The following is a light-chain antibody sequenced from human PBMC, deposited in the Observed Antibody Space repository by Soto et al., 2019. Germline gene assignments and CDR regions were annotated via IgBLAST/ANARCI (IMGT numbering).Light chain of an antibody. Sequence: EIVMTQSPATLSVSPGERASLSCRASQSVGNDLAWYQHKPGQAPRLLTHGASNRATGIPARFSGAGSGTEFTLTISSLQSEDFGVYYCQQYNKWPQTSGQGTRLEIK. J-gene: IGKJ5*01. CDR1: QSVGND. V-gene: IGKV3-15*01. CDR3: QQYNKWPQT. CDR2: GAS.